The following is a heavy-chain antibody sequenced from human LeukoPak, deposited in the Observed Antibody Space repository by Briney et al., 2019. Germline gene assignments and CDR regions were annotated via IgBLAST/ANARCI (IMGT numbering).Heavy chain of an antibody. D-gene: IGHD6-13*01. Sequence: PGGSLRLSCAASGFTFSSYAMSWVRQAPGKGLEWVSAISGSGGSTYYADSVKGRFTISRDNSKNTLYLQMNSLRAEDTAIYYCARGGEFISNWYRYSDDYWGQGTLVTVSS. CDR2: ISGSGGST. CDR3: ARGGEFISNWYRYSDDY. V-gene: IGHV3-23*01. J-gene: IGHJ4*02. CDR1: GFTFSSYA.